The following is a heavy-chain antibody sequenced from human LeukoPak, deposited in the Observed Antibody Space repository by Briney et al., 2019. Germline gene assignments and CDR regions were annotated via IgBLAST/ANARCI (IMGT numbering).Heavy chain of an antibody. CDR3: AKDRSRACYYMDV. Sequence: GRSLRLSCAASGFTFDDYAMHWVRQAPGKGLEWVSGISWNSGSIGYADSVKGRFTISRDNAKNSLYLQMNSLRAEDTALYYCAKDRSRACYYMDVWGKGTTVTVSS. CDR1: GFTFDDYA. V-gene: IGHV3-9*01. J-gene: IGHJ6*03. CDR2: ISWNSGSI.